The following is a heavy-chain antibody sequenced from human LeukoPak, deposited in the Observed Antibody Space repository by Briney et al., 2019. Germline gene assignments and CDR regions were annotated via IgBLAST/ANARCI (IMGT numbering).Heavy chain of an antibody. Sequence: GGSLRLSCAASGFTFSNYGMNWVRQAPGKGLEWVSIISSGSSYIHYADSVKGRFTTSRDNAKNSLYLQMNSLRAEDTAVYYCARFGQRTGSWGQGTLVTVSS. D-gene: IGHD3-10*01. CDR3: ARFGQRTGS. CDR2: ISSGSSYI. CDR1: GFTFSNYG. V-gene: IGHV3-21*01. J-gene: IGHJ4*02.